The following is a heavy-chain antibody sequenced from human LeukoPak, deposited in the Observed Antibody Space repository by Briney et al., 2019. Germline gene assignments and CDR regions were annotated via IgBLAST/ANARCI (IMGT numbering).Heavy chain of an antibody. D-gene: IGHD3-22*01. V-gene: IGHV3-23*01. J-gene: IGHJ4*02. CDR2: ISGSGGST. CDR3: AKEGTMIVDSFDY. CDR1: GFTVSSNY. Sequence: PGGSLRLSCAASGFTVSSNYMSWVRQAPGKGLEWVSAISGSGGSTYYADSVKGRFTISRDNSKNTLYLQMNSLRAEDTAVYYCAKEGTMIVDSFDYWGQGTLVTVSS.